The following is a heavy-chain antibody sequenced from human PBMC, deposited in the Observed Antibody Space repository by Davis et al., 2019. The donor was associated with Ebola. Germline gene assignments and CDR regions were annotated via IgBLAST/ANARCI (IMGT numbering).Heavy chain of an antibody. CDR2: IKQDGSEK. J-gene: IGHJ6*02. V-gene: IGHV3-7*01. Sequence: GESLKISCAASGFTFSSYAMHWVRQAPGKGLEWVANIKQDGSEKYYVDSVKGRFTISRDNAKNSLYLQMNSLRAEDTAVYYCARCRWVVAAHTYGMDVWGQGTTVTVSS. D-gene: IGHD2-15*01. CDR1: GFTFSSYA. CDR3: ARCRWVVAAHTYGMDV.